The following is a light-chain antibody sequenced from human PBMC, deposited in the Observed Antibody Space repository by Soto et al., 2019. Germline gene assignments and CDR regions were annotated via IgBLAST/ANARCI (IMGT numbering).Light chain of an antibody. Sequence: DIQMTQSPSSLSPSVGDRVTITCRASQDISTYLNWYQQKPGKAPKLLIYAASSLQSGVPSRFSGSGSETDFTLTISRLEPEDFAVYYCHQYGSSPWTFGQGTKVDI. CDR1: QDISTY. CDR3: HQYGSSPWT. CDR2: AAS. V-gene: IGKV1-39*01. J-gene: IGKJ1*01.